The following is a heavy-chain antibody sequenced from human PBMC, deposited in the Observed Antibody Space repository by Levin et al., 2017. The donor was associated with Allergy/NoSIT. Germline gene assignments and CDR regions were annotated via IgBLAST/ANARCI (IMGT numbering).Heavy chain of an antibody. J-gene: IGHJ4*02. CDR1: GGSISSSSYY. Sequence: SETLSLTCTVSGGSISSSSYYWGWIRQPPGKGLEWIGSIYYSGSTYYNPSLKSRVTISVDTSKNQFSLKLSSVTAADTAVYYCARHDTFAFGADYWGQGTLVTVSS. CDR2: IYYSGST. V-gene: IGHV4-39*01. D-gene: IGHD2-2*02. CDR3: ARHDTFAFGADY.